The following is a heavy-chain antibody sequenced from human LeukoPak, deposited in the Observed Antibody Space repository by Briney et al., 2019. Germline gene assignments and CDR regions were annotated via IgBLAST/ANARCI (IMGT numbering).Heavy chain of an antibody. D-gene: IGHD2-2*01. V-gene: IGHV3-11*04. CDR3: ARDYCSRANCLRIQTLDS. Sequence: GGSLRLSCAASGFTFSDYYMSWIRQAPGKGLEWVSYVTGSGDIASYADSVRGRFTISRDNAKNQLYLQMNNLGVEDTALYYCARDYCSRANCLRIQTLDSWGQGTLVTVSS. J-gene: IGHJ4*02. CDR1: GFTFSDYY. CDR2: VTGSGDIA.